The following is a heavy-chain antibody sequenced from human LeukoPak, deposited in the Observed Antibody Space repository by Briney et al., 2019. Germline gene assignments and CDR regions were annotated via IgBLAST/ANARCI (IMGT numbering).Heavy chain of an antibody. D-gene: IGHD1-26*01. CDR3: ARGPAANSGNYYAGDY. Sequence: QTGGSLRLSCAASGFTFSSYSMNWVRQAPGKGLEWVSYISSSSSTIYYADSVKGRFTISRDNAKNTLYLQMNSLKSEDSAAYYCARGPAANSGNYYAGDYWGQGTLVTVSS. CDR1: GFTFSSYS. CDR2: ISSSSSTI. J-gene: IGHJ4*02. V-gene: IGHV3-48*04.